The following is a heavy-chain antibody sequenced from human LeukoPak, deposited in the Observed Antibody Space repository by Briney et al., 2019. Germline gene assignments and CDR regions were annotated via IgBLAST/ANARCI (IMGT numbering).Heavy chain of an antibody. V-gene: IGHV3-7*01. CDR2: IKQDGSEK. J-gene: IGHJ4*02. CDR1: GFTLSSYW. D-gene: IGHD5-12*01. Sequence: GGSLRLSCAASGFTLSSYWMSWVRQAPGKGLEWVANIKQDGSEKYYVDSVKGRFTISRDNAKNSLYLQMNSLRAEDTAVYYCARDRSGYDYWGQGTLVTVSS. CDR3: ARDRSGYDY.